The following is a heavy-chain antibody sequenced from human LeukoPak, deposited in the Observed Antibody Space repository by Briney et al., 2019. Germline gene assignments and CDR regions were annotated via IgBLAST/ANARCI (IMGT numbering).Heavy chain of an antibody. V-gene: IGHV4-61*09. CDR2: IYTSGTT. CDR3: ARGITIFGVVIQNWFDP. Sequence: SETLSLTCTVSGCSISSGSYFWGRIPQPAGKGLEWIGHIYTSGTTNYNPSLKSRVTISADTSKNQFSLKLSSVTAADTAVYYCARGITIFGVVIQNWFDPWGQGTLVTVSS. CDR1: GCSISSGSYF. D-gene: IGHD3-3*01. J-gene: IGHJ5*02.